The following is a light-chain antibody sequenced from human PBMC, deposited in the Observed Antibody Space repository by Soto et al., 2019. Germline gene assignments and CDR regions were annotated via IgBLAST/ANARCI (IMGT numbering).Light chain of an antibody. V-gene: IGLV2-14*01. CDR2: DVS. CDR1: SSDVGGYNY. CDR3: SSYTSSSTHYV. J-gene: IGLJ1*01. Sequence: QSALTQPASVSGSPVQSITISCTGTSSDVGGYNYVSWYHQHPGKAPKLMIYDVSNRPSGVSNRFSGSKSGNTASLTISGLQAEDEADYYCSSYTSSSTHYVFGTGTKLTVL.